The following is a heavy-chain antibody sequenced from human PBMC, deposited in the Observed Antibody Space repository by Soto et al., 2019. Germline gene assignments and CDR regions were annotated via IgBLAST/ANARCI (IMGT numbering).Heavy chain of an antibody. Sequence: GESLKISCKGSGYSFTSYWIGWVRQMPGKGLEWMGIIYPGDSDTRYSPSFQGQVTISADKSISTAYLQWSSLKASDTAMYYCATVPLRYFDWSGGVDYWGQGTLVTVSS. CDR3: ATVPLRYFDWSGGVDY. CDR1: GYSFTSYW. D-gene: IGHD3-9*01. V-gene: IGHV5-51*01. J-gene: IGHJ4*02. CDR2: IYPGDSDT.